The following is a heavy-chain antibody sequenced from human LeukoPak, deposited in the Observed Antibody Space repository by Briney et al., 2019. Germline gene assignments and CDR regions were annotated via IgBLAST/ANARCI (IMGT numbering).Heavy chain of an antibody. CDR1: GGSISSSSYY. CDR3: ATWESESSWGTAMSYRIDY. J-gene: IGHJ4*02. V-gene: IGHV4-39*01. Sequence: SSETLSLTCTVSGGSISSSSYYWGWIRQPPGKGLEWIGSISYSGSTYYNPSLKSRVTISVDTSKNQFSLKLSSVTAADTAVFYCATWESESSWGTAMSYRIDYWGQGTLVTVSS. CDR2: ISYSGST. D-gene: IGHD5-18*01.